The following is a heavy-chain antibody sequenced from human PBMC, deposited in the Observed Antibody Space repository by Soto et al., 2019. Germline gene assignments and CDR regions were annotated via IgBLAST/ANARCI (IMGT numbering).Heavy chain of an antibody. Sequence: PSETLSLTCTVSGGSISSSSYYWGWLRQPPGKGLEWIGSIYYSGSTYYNPSLKSRVTISVDTSKNQFALKLSSVTAADTAVYYCASRQQQPRGFDYWGQGTLVTVSS. J-gene: IGHJ4*02. D-gene: IGHD6-13*01. CDR3: ASRQQQPRGFDY. CDR1: GGSISSSSYY. CDR2: IYYSGST. V-gene: IGHV4-39*01.